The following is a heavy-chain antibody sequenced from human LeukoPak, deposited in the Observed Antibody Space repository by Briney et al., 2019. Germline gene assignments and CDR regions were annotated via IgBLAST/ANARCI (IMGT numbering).Heavy chain of an antibody. CDR1: GGSISSIYFY. Sequence: SETLSLTCTVPGGSISSIYFYWAWIRQPPGKGLEWIGSIYYSGNTYYNPSLKSRVTISVDTSKNQFSLKLSSVTAADTAVYYCAWVDYYGSATPDYWGQGTLVTVSS. J-gene: IGHJ4*02. CDR3: AWVDYYGSATPDY. D-gene: IGHD3-10*01. V-gene: IGHV4-39*01. CDR2: IYYSGNT.